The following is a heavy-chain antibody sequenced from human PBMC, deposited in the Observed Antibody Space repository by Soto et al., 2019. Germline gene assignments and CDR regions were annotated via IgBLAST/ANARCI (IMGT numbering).Heavy chain of an antibody. J-gene: IGHJ5*02. V-gene: IGHV3-74*01. D-gene: IGHD3-10*02. CDR3: ACGACNRSSYYVFDP. CDR1: GFTFRSHW. CDR2: INSDGSSA. Sequence: PEGPLRLSCVASGFTFRSHWMHWVRQSPGKGLVWVSQINSDGSSANYADAVKGRFTFSRDNAKKTLYLQMNSLRAEDTAVYYCACGACNRSSYYVFDPWGPGTLVTVSS.